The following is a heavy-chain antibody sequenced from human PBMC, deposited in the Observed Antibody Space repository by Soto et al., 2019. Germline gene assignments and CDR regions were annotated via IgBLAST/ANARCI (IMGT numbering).Heavy chain of an antibody. D-gene: IGHD3-22*01. V-gene: IGHV1-69*12. CDR3: ARDRGPSSGYYPSWFDP. J-gene: IGHJ5*02. Sequence: QVQLVQSGAEVKKPGSSVKVSCKASGGTFSSYAITWVRQAPGQGLEWMGGIIPIFGTANYAQKCQARVTITADESTSTADMDLSSLRSEDTAVYYCARDRGPSSGYYPSWFDPWGQGTLVPVSS. CDR1: GGTFSSYA. CDR2: IIPIFGTA.